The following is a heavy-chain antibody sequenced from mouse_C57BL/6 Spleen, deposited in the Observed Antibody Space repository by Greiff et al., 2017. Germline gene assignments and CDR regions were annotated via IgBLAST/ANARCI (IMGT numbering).Heavy chain of an antibody. CDR3: AWREGDSSYDY. D-gene: IGHD1-1*01. CDR2: ISGGGGNT. CDR1: GFTFSSYT. V-gene: IGHV5-9*01. Sequence: DVKLVESGGGLVKPGGSLKLSCAASGFTFSSYTMSWVRQTPEKRLEWVAIISGGGGNTYYPDSVKGRFTISRDNAKNTLYLQLSRLRSEDTALYYGAWREGDSSYDYWGKGTTLTVSS. J-gene: IGHJ2*01.